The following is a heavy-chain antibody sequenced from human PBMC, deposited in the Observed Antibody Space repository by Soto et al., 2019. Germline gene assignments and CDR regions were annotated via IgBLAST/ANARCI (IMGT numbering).Heavy chain of an antibody. V-gene: IGHV3-11*01. Sequence: LRLSCAASGFTFSDYWMSWIRQTPGKGLEWVSYISKSGSNLYYTDSVKGRFTISRGSAKNSLYLQMNSPRADDTAVYYCVRSKRGFGSSFDIWCKATMVTVSS. J-gene: IGHJ3*02. CDR2: ISKSGSNL. CDR1: GFTFSDYW. CDR3: VRSKRGFGSSFDI. D-gene: IGHD3-10*01.